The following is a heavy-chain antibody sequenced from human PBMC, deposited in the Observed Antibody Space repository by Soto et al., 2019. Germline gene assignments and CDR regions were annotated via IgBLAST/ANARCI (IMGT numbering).Heavy chain of an antibody. CDR3: AKLVIGYCSGNTCDDY. CDR1: GFTFSYG. D-gene: IGHD2-15*01. CDR2: ISYDSSNK. V-gene: IGHV3-30*18. Sequence: VQLLESGGGLIQPGGSLRLSCAASGFTFSYGIHWLRQAPGKGREWVAYISYDSSNKFYGDSVKGRFTISRDNSKNTQFLQMHSLRGEDTAVYYCAKLVIGYCSGNTCDDYWGQGTLVAVSS. J-gene: IGHJ4*02.